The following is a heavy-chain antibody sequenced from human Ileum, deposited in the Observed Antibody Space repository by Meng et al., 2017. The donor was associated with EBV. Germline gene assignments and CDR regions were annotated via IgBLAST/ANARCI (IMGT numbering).Heavy chain of an antibody. CDR2: IDYGGST. Sequence: QVKLQVSGPGLVTPSQTLSLTCAVSGRSIRSGAYHWSWIRQPPGKGLEWIGFIDYGGSTYSNPSLKSRVTMSIDTSNNQFSLRLFSVTAADTAVYYCATYKKGAAGKGYWGQGTLVTVSS. V-gene: IGHV4-30-4*01. J-gene: IGHJ4*02. CDR3: ATYKKGAAGKGY. CDR1: GRSIRSGAYH. D-gene: IGHD6-13*01.